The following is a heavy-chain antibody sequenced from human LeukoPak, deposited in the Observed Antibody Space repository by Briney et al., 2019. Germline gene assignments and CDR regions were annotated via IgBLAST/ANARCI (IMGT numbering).Heavy chain of an antibody. Sequence: GGSLRLSCAASGFTFSDYTMQWVRQAPGKGLEWVALMPPDGSYQHYADSLKGRFTISRDNLKNTLYLQMNSLRLEDTAVCFCVRGLHGRSWYGAHWGQGTLLSVSS. J-gene: IGHJ4*02. CDR1: GFTFSDYT. CDR3: VRGLHGRSWYGAH. D-gene: IGHD6-13*01. CDR2: MPPDGSYQ. V-gene: IGHV3-30*17.